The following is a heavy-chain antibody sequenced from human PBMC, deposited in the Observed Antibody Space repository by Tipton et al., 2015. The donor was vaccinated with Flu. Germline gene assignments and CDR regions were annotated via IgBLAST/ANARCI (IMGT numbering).Heavy chain of an antibody. D-gene: IGHD3-16*01. CDR2: INHSGST. Sequence: LRLSCAVYGGSFSGYYWSWIRQPPGKGLEWIGEINHSGSTEYNPYLKSRVTISVDTSKNQFSLKLSPVTAADTAVYYCARRFRGLSVWGRGTTVTVSS. V-gene: IGHV4-34*01. CDR1: GGSFSGYY. J-gene: IGHJ6*04. CDR3: ARRFRGLSV.